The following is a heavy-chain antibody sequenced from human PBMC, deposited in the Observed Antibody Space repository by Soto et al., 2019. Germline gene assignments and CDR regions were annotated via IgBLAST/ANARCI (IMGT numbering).Heavy chain of an antibody. D-gene: IGHD6-19*01. CDR3: VKVPIAVAAAYYFDY. CDR1: GFTFSSYA. CDR2: ISSNGGST. V-gene: IGHV3-64D*08. J-gene: IGHJ4*02. Sequence: GGSLRLSCSASGFTFSSYAMHWVRQAPGKGLEYVSAISSNGGSTYYADSVKGRFTISRDNSKNTLYLQMSSLRAQDTAVYYCVKVPIAVAAAYYFDYWGQGTLVTVSS.